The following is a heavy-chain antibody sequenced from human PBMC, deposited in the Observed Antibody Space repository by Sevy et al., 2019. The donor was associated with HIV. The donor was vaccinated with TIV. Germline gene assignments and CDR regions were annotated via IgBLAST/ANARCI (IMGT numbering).Heavy chain of an antibody. CDR1: GFTFSSYS. CDR2: ISSSSTI. Sequence: GGSLRLSCAASGFTFSSYSMNWVRQAPGKGLEWVSHISSSSTIYYADSVKGRFTISRDNAKNSLYLQMNSLRDEDTAVYYCARDTRYEHDAFDIWGQRTMVTVSS. D-gene: IGHD3-3*01. J-gene: IGHJ3*02. V-gene: IGHV3-48*02. CDR3: ARDTRYEHDAFDI.